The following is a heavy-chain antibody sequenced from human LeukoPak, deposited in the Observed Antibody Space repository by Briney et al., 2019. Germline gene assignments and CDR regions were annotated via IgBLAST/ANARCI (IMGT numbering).Heavy chain of an antibody. D-gene: IGHD2-8*01. CDR2: IGGGDT. V-gene: IGHV3-23*01. CDR3: AKGGQSFNSMYDYFDS. J-gene: IGHJ4*02. Sequence: PGGSLRLCCSAPVFTFRNFAISWVPRAPGKVLERFSSIGGGDTHYADSVKGRFTISRDDSRSTVDLQMSSLRAEDTAVYYCAKGGQSFNSMYDYFDSWGQGTLVTVSS. CDR1: VFTFRNFA.